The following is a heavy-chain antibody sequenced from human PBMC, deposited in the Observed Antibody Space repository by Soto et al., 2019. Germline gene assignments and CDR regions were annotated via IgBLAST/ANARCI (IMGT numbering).Heavy chain of an antibody. J-gene: IGHJ4*02. D-gene: IGHD3-16*01. CDR1: GGSISSSNYY. CDR2: IYNSGST. CDR3: ARRPIMITLGGGIDYHFDF. Sequence: QLQLQESGPGLVKPSETLSLTCTVSGGSISSSNYYWGWIRQPPGKVLEWIGNIYNSGSTSYNPSFKGRVTKSIDTSTNQFSLKLTAVSAADTAVYYCARRPIMITLGGGIDYHFDFWGQGSLVTVSS. V-gene: IGHV4-39*01.